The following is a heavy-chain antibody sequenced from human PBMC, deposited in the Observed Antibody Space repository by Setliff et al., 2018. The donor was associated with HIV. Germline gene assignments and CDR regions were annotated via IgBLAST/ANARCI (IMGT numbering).Heavy chain of an antibody. V-gene: IGHV1-69*13. CDR3: ATGRHYYDSSDYPANPFDV. D-gene: IGHD3-22*01. CDR1: GGTFINSA. Sequence: SVKVSCKASGGTFINSAFTWVRQAPGQGLEWMGSIIPIFNTGNYAQKFQNRVTITADESTSTAYMELSSLRSEDTAVYSCATGRHYYDSSDYPANPFDVWGQGTMVTVSS. CDR2: IIPIFNTG. J-gene: IGHJ3*01.